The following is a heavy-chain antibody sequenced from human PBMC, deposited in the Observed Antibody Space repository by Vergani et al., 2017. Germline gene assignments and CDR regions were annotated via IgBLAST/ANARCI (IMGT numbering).Heavy chain of an antibody. J-gene: IGHJ4*02. D-gene: IGHD2-2*01. CDR2: IRYDGSNK. V-gene: IGHV3-30*02. CDR1: GFTFSSYG. Sequence: QVQLVESGGGVVQPGGSLRLSCAASGFTFSSYGMHWVRQAPGKGLEWVAFIRYDGSNKYYADSVKGRFTISRDNSKNTLYLQMNSLRAEDTAVYYCAKDLRSDSRSIVVVPAAIGYWGQGTLVTVSS. CDR3: AKDLRSDSRSIVVVPAAIGY.